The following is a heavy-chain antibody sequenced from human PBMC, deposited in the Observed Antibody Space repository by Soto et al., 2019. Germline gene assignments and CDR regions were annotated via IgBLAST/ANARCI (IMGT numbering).Heavy chain of an antibody. Sequence: PGGSLRLSCAASGFTFSSYEMNWVRQAPGKGLEWVSYISSSGSTIYYADSVKGRFTISRDNAKNSLYLQMNSLRAEDTAVYYCARDPYDFWSYGMDVWGQGTTVTVSS. D-gene: IGHD3-3*01. CDR1: GFTFSSYE. J-gene: IGHJ6*02. CDR3: ARDPYDFWSYGMDV. V-gene: IGHV3-48*03. CDR2: ISSSGSTI.